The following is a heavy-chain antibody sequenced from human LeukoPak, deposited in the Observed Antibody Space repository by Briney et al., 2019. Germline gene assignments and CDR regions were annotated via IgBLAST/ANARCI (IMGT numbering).Heavy chain of an antibody. D-gene: IGHD4-17*01. V-gene: IGHV1-8*02. CDR2: MNPNSGNT. CDR1: GGTFSSYA. Sequence: ASVKVSCKASGGTFSSYAINWVRQATGQGLEWMGWMNPNSGNTGYAQKFQGRVTMTRNTSISTAYMDLSSLRSEDTAVYYCARGPGGDYILLYYYGMDVWGQGTTVTVSS. CDR3: ARGPGGDYILLYYYGMDV. J-gene: IGHJ6*02.